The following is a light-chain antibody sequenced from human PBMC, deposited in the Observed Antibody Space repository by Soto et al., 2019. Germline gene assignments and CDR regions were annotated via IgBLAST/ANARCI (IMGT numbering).Light chain of an antibody. J-gene: IGLJ1*01. Sequence: QSALTQPASVSGSPGQSITISCTGTNSDVGAYNYVSWYQQHPGKAPKLMIYDVSNRPSGISNRFSGSKSGNTASLTISGLQAEDEADYYCSSYAGSTPYVFGTGTKLTVL. CDR2: DVS. V-gene: IGLV2-14*03. CDR1: NSDVGAYNY. CDR3: SSYAGSTPYV.